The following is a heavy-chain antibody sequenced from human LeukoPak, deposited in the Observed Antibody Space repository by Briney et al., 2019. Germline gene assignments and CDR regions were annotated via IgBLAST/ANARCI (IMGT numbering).Heavy chain of an antibody. V-gene: IGHV3-43D*03. J-gene: IGHJ4*02. CDR1: GFTFDDYA. CDR3: AKDQGDCSGGSCYYFDY. D-gene: IGHD2-15*01. Sequence: PGGSLRLSCAASGFTFDDYAMHWVRQAPGKGLEWVSLISWDGGSTYYADSVKGRFTISRDNSKNSLYLQMNSLRADDTALYYCAKDQGDCSGGSCYYFDYWGQGTLVTVSS. CDR2: ISWDGGST.